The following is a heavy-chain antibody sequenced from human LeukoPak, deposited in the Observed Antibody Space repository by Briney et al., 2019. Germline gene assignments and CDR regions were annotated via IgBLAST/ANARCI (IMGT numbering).Heavy chain of an antibody. D-gene: IGHD5-12*01. CDR1: GGSISTYY. CDR2: IYHSGST. J-gene: IGHJ3*02. CDR3: ARGYSGYAKRDAFDI. Sequence: SETLSLTCTVSGGSISTYYWSWIRQPPGKGLEWIGEIYHSGSTNYNPSLKSRVTISVDTSKNQFSLKLSSVTAADTAVYYCARGYSGYAKRDAFDIWGQGTMVTVSS. V-gene: IGHV4-59*08.